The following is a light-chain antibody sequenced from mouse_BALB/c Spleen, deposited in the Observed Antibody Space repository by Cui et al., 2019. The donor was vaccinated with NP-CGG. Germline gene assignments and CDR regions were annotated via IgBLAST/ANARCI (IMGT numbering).Light chain of an antibody. Sequence: QAVVTQESAITTSPGETVTLTCRSSTGAVTTSNYANWVQEKPDHLFTGLIGGTNNRAPGVPARFSGSLIGDKAALTITGAQTKDEAIYFCALWYSNHWVFGGGTKLTFL. CDR1: TGAVTTSNY. CDR3: ALWYSNHWV. V-gene: IGLV1*01. J-gene: IGLJ1*01. CDR2: GTN.